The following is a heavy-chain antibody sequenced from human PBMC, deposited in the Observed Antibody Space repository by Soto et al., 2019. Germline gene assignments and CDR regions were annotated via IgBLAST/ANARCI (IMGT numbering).Heavy chain of an antibody. CDR1: GFTFSSCS. V-gene: IGHV3-48*02. D-gene: IGHD2-21*02. J-gene: IGHJ4*02. CDR2: ISSSSSTI. CDR3: ARVKVATATDF. Sequence: EVQLVESGGGLVQPGGSLRLSCAASGFTFSSCSMNWVRQAPGKGLEWVSYISSSSSTIYYADSVKGRFTISRDNAKNSLYLQMHSLRDGDTAVYYCARVKVATATDFWGQGTLVTVSS.